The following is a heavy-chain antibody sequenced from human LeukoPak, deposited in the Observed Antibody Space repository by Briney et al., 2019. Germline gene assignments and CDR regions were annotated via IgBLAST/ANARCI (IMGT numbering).Heavy chain of an antibody. D-gene: IGHD2-2*01. CDR1: GGSISSGDYY. Sequence: PSQTLSLTCTVSGGSISSGDYYWSWIRQPPGKGLEWIGYIYYSGSTYYNPSLKSRVTISVDTSKNQFSLKLSSVTAADTAVYYCARVNGQYQLPKSNWFDPWGQGTLVTVSS. V-gene: IGHV4-30-4*01. CDR2: IYYSGST. CDR3: ARVNGQYQLPKSNWFDP. J-gene: IGHJ5*02.